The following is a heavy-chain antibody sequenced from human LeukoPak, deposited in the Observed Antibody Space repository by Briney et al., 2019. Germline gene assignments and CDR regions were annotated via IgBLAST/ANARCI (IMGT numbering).Heavy chain of an antibody. J-gene: IGHJ6*03. V-gene: IGHV1-2*02. Sequence: GASVKVSCKASGYTFTDFYIHWVRQAPGQGLEWMGWINPNTGGTNYAHKFQGRVIMTRDTSISTASMELRRLISDDTAVYYCAKGPRALGYDLWSGYYTGYMDVWGKGTTVTVSS. D-gene: IGHD3-3*01. CDR3: AKGPRALGYDLWSGYYTGYMDV. CDR2: INPNTGGT. CDR1: GYTFTDFY.